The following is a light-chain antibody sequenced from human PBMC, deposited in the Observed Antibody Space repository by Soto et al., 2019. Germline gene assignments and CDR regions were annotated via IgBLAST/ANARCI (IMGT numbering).Light chain of an antibody. CDR1: QDIRKY. Sequence: DIQMTQSPSSLSASVGDRVTITCQASQDIRKYLNWYQQKPGRAPKLLIYGASNLETGVPSRFSGSGYGTDFIFTISSLQPEDIATYYCQHYDNLPPFTFGRGTKVAIK. V-gene: IGKV1-33*01. CDR2: GAS. J-gene: IGKJ3*01. CDR3: QHYDNLPPFT.